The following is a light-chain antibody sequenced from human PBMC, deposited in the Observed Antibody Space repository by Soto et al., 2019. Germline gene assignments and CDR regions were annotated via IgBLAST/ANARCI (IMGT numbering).Light chain of an antibody. V-gene: IGLV2-11*01. CDR1: SSDVGGYNY. J-gene: IGLJ2*01. Sequence: QSVLTQPRSVSGSPGQSVTISCTGTSSDVGGYNYVSWYQQHPGKAPKLMIYDVSKRPSGVPDRFSGSKSGNTASLTISGLQDEDEPDYYCCSYAGSYTLVFGGGTKVTVL. CDR3: CSYAGSYTLV. CDR2: DVS.